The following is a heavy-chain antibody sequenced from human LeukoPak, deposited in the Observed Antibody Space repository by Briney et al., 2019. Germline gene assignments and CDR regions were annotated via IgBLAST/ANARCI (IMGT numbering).Heavy chain of an antibody. V-gene: IGHV4-59*01. CDR3: ANPPAITTGRYYYYY. CDR1: GGLNSICY. J-gene: IGHJ4*02. CDR2: IYYSGNT. D-gene: IGHD1-1*01. Sequence: PSETLSLTCTVCGGLNSICYWSWLRQPPGKGLEWIGYIYYSGNTNYNPSLNSRATISVDMSKNQFSLRLSSVTATDTAVYYCANPPAITTGRYYYYYWGQGTRVTVSS.